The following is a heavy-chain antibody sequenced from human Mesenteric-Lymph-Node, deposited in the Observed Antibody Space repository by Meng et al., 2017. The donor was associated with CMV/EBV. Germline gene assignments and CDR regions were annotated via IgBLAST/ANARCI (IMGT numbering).Heavy chain of an antibody. V-gene: IGHV3-23*01. J-gene: IGHJ3*01. Sequence: GESLKISCAASGFTFSNYAMNWVRQAPGKGLEWVSDISSSGISTHYADSVKGRFTISRDNSKNTMSLQMNSLRVEDTAIYYCAKLFWSGYYREAAFDFWGQGTMVTVSS. CDR1: GFTFSNYA. CDR2: ISSSGIST. D-gene: IGHD3-3*01. CDR3: AKLFWSGYYREAAFDF.